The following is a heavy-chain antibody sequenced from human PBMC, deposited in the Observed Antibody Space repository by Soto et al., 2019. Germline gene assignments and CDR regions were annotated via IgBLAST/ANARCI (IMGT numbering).Heavy chain of an antibody. D-gene: IGHD7-27*01. J-gene: IGHJ6*02. CDR1: GFTFTNNG. CDR2: VSHDGRKT. Sequence: QVQLVESGGGDVQPGTSLRLSCVASGFTFTNNGIHWVRQAPGKGLEWVALVSHDGRKTFYADSVKGRLTIYRDNSXXTXXLHMNNLRPEDTAVYQCAKDLRQGASGATVYGMDVWGQGTRVTVSS. V-gene: IGHV3-30*18. CDR3: AKDLRQGASGATVYGMDV.